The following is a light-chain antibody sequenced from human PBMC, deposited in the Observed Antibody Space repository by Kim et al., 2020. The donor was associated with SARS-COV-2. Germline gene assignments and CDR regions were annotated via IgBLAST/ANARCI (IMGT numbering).Light chain of an antibody. J-gene: IGLJ1*01. V-gene: IGLV6-57*03. CDR2: EDN. CDR1: SGSIASNY. CDR3: QSYDSSNHEV. Sequence: KTVTISCTRSSGSIASNYVQRYQQRPGSAPTTVIYEDNQRPSGVPDRFSGSIDSSSNSASLTISGLKTEDEADYYCQSYDSSNHEVFGTGTKVTVL.